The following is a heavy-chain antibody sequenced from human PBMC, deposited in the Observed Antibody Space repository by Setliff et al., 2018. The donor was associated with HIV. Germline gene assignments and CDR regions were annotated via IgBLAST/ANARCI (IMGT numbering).Heavy chain of an antibody. CDR3: ARDGGSSGWYFVLGYSDY. CDR2: MYYTGST. Sequence: SETLSLTCTVSGGSTDSGSYYWAWIRQPPGKGLEWIGSMYYTGSTYYNPSLKSRVTISIDTSKNQFSLKLNSVTAADTAMYYCARDGGSSGWYFVLGYSDYWGPGTRGTVSS. V-gene: IGHV4-39*02. J-gene: IGHJ4*02. CDR1: GGSTDSGSYY. D-gene: IGHD6-19*01.